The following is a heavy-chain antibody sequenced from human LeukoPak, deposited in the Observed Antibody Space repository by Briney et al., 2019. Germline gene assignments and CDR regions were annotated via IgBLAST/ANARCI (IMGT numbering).Heavy chain of an antibody. CDR3: TRACSSTSYYTTDDY. V-gene: IGHV3-49*03. J-gene: IGHJ4*02. Sequence: PGGSLRLSCTASGFTFGDYAMSWFRQAPGKGLEWVGLIRSKAYGGTTEYAASVKGRFTISRDDSKSIAYLQMNSLKTEDTAVYYCTRACSSTSYYTTDDYWGQGTLVTVSS. D-gene: IGHD2-2*02. CDR2: IRSKAYGGTT. CDR1: GFTFGDYA.